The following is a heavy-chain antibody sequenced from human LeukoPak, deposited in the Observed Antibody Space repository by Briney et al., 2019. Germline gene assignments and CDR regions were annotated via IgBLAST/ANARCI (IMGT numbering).Heavy chain of an antibody. Sequence: GGSLRLSCAASGFTFSSSWMDWVRQAPGKGLEWVASINPEGSEKYSADSVKGRFTISRDNAKNSLYLQMDSLRVEDTAFYYCARDLAYSRLDYWGQGMLVTVSS. CDR1: GFTFSSSW. D-gene: IGHD5-18*01. CDR2: INPEGSEK. V-gene: IGHV3-7*01. J-gene: IGHJ4*02. CDR3: ARDLAYSRLDY.